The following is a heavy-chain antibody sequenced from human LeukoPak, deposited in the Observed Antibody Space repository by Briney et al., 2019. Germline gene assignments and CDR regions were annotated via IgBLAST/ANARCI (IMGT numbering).Heavy chain of an antibody. V-gene: IGHV3-20*04. J-gene: IGHJ3*02. Sequence: RPGGSLRLSCAASGFTFDDYGMSWVRQAPGKGLEWVSGINWNGGSTGYADSVKGRFTISRDNAKNSLYLQMNSLRAEDTAVYYCAKDPRQQPPGDAFDIWGQGTMVTVSS. CDR2: INWNGGST. CDR3: AKDPRQQPPGDAFDI. D-gene: IGHD6-13*01. CDR1: GFTFDDYG.